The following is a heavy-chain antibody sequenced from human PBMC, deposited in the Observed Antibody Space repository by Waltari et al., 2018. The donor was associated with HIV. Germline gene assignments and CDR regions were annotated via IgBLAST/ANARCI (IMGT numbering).Heavy chain of an antibody. J-gene: IGHJ1*01. CDR1: Y. Sequence: YMHWVRQAPGQGLEWMGWINPNSGGTNYAQKFQGRVTMTRDTSISTAYMELSRLRSDDTAVYYCARGGGLGYCSGGSCYSYFQHWGQGTLVTVSS. CDR2: INPNSGGT. CDR3: ARGGGLGYCSGGSCYSYFQH. V-gene: IGHV1-2*02. D-gene: IGHD2-15*01.